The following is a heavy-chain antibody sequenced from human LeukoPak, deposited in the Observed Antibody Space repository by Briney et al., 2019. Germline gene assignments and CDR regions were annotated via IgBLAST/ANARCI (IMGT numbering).Heavy chain of an antibody. CDR2: IYSGGRT. CDR1: GFTVSSND. CDR3: ARVRAAAGSLGGHHYYYYGMDV. D-gene: IGHD6-13*01. Sequence: GGSLRLSCAASGFTVSSNDMSWVRQAPGKGLEWVSVIYSGGRTFYADSVKGRFTISRDNSKNTLYLQMNSLRAEDTAVYYCARVRAAAGSLGGHHYYYYGMDVWGQGTTVTVSS. V-gene: IGHV3-53*01. J-gene: IGHJ6*02.